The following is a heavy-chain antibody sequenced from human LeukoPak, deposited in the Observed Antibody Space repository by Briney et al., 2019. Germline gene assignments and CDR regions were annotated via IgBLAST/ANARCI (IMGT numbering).Heavy chain of an antibody. CDR3: ARHRRFRGGSYPRHYYYYLDV. CDR1: DGSIRSSSYY. D-gene: IGHD1-26*01. V-gene: IGHV4-39*07. J-gene: IGHJ6*03. CDR2: VYYNGST. Sequence: SETLSLTCSVSDGSIRSSSYYWGWIRQGPGKGLEWIGNVYYNGSTYYNPSLKSRVTISVDTFKDQFSLKVRSVTAADTAVYYCARHRRFRGGSYPRHYYYYLDVWGKGTTVTASS.